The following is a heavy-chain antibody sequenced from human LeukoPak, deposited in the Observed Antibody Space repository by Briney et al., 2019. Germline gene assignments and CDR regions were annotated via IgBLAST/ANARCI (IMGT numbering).Heavy chain of an antibody. D-gene: IGHD3-3*01. CDR1: GYTFTSYA. CDR3: AREFFTIFGVVIPRYGMDV. V-gene: IGHV1-69*13. Sequence: SVKVSCKASGYTFTSYAISWVRQAPGQGLEWMGGIIPIFGTANYAQKFQGRVTITADESTSTAYMELSSLRSEDTAVYYCAREFFTIFGVVIPRYGMDVWGQGTTVTVSS. CDR2: IIPIFGTA. J-gene: IGHJ6*02.